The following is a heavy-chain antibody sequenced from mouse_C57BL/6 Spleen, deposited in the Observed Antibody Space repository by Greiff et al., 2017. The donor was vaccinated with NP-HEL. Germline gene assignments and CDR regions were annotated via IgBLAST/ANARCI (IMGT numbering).Heavy chain of an antibody. D-gene: IGHD2-4*01. Sequence: QVHVKQPGAELVKPGASVKLSCKASGYTFTSYWMHWVKQRPGQGLEWIGMIHPNSGSTNYNEKFKSKATLTVDKSSSTAYMQLSSLTSEDSAVYYCARGKADYYDYDRAFAYWGQGTLVTVSA. J-gene: IGHJ3*01. CDR1: GYTFTSYW. CDR3: ARGKADYYDYDRAFAY. V-gene: IGHV1-64*01. CDR2: IHPNSGST.